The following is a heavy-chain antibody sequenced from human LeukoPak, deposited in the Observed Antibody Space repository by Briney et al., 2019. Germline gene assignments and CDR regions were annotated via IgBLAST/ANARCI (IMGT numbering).Heavy chain of an antibody. Sequence: ASVKVSCKASGYTFTGYYMHWVRQAPGQELEWMGWINPNSGGTNYAQKFQGRVTMTRDTSISTAYMELSRLRSDDTAVYYRAREDSGYDLWYFDLWGRGTLVTVSS. V-gene: IGHV1-2*02. J-gene: IGHJ2*01. CDR3: AREDSGYDLWYFDL. CDR2: INPNSGGT. D-gene: IGHD5-12*01. CDR1: GYTFTGYY.